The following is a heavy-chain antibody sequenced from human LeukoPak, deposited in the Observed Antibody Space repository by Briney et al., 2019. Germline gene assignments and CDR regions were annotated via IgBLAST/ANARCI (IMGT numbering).Heavy chain of an antibody. D-gene: IGHD3-10*01. CDR2: ISSNGGSS. V-gene: IGHV3-64*01. Sequence: PGGSLRLSCAASGFTFSSYAMHWVRQTPGKGLEYVSGISSNGGSSYYANSVKGRFTISRDNSKNTLYLQMGSLRAEDMAVYYCARDQGAVRSRPIDYWGQGTLVTVSS. CDR1: GFTFSSYA. CDR3: ARDQGAVRSRPIDY. J-gene: IGHJ4*02.